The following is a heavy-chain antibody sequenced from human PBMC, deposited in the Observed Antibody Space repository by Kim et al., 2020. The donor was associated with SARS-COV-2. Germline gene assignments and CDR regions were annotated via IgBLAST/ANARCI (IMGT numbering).Heavy chain of an antibody. Sequence: ASVKVSCKASGYTFTSYGISWVRQAPGQGLEWMGGISAYNGNTNYAQKLQGRVTMTTDTSTSTAYMELRSLRSDDTAVYYCARAPLGYFDWLSRDYYYYGMDVWGQGTTVTVSS. CDR3: ARAPLGYFDWLSRDYYYYGMDV. J-gene: IGHJ6*02. D-gene: IGHD3-9*01. CDR1: GYTFTSYG. CDR2: ISAYNGNT. V-gene: IGHV1-18*01.